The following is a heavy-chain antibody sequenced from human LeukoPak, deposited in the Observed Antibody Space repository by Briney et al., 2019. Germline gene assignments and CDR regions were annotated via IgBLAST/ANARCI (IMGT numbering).Heavy chain of an antibody. V-gene: IGHV4-4*07. D-gene: IGHD2-15*01. CDR3: ARDKDRGPRGYGMDV. Sequence: SGTLSLTCTVSGDSISSYYLSWIRQPAGKGLEWVGRIYPSGTTNYSPSLKSRVTVSVDTSKNQFSLKLSSVTAADTAVYYCARDKDRGPRGYGMDVWGQGTTVTVSS. J-gene: IGHJ6*02. CDR2: IYPSGTT. CDR1: GDSISSYY.